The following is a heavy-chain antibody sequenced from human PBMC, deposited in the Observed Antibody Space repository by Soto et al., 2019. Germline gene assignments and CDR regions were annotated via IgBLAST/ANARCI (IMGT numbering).Heavy chain of an antibody. J-gene: IGHJ5*02. V-gene: IGHV4-31*03. CDR3: ARVGSAFGTTYYDFWSGYFWFDP. CDR1: GGSISSGGYY. CDR2: IYYSGST. D-gene: IGHD3-3*01. Sequence: SETLSLTCTVSGGSISSGGYYWSWIRQHPGKGLEWIGYIYYSGSTYYNPSLKSRVTISVDTSKNQFSLKLSSVTAADTAVYYCARVGSAFGTTYYDFWSGYFWFDPWGQGTLVTVSS.